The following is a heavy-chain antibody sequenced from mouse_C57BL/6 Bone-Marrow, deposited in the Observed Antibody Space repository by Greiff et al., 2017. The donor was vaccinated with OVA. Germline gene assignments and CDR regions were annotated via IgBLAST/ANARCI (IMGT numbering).Heavy chain of an antibody. V-gene: IGHV1-53*01. CDR3: ARMGHWPYAMDY. J-gene: IGHJ4*01. D-gene: IGHD4-1*01. CDR1: GYTFTSYW. Sequence: QVQLQQPGTELVKPGASVKLSCKASGYTFTSYWMHWVKQRPGQGLEWIGNINTSNGGTNYNEKFKSKGKLTVDKSYGTAYMQLSSLTSEDSAVYYCARMGHWPYAMDYCGQGTSVTVSS. CDR2: INTSNGGT.